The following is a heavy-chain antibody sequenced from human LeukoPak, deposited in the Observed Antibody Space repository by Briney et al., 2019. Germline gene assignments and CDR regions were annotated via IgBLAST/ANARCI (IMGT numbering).Heavy chain of an antibody. J-gene: IGHJ3*02. Sequence: GGSLRLSCAASGFTFSNAWMNWVRQAPGKGLEWVSSITTTSTYIYYTDSVKGRFTISRDNAKTSLYLQMNSLRAEDTAVYYCAGSGWTTDAFDIWGQGTMVTVSS. CDR3: AGSGWTTDAFDI. V-gene: IGHV3-21*06. D-gene: IGHD6-19*01. CDR1: GFTFSNAW. CDR2: ITTTSTYI.